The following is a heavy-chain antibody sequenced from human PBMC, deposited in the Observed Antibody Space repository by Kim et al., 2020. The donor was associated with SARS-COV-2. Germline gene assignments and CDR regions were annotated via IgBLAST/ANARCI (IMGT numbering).Heavy chain of an antibody. D-gene: IGHD3-22*01. J-gene: IGHJ5*02. CDR3: ARASYYDST. CDR2: ISYDGSNK. CDR1: GFTFSSYA. Sequence: GGSLRLSCAASGFTFSSYAMHWVRQAPGKGLEWVAVISYDGSNKYYADSVKGRFTISRDNSKNTLYLQMNSLRAEDTAVYYCARASYYDSTWGQGTLVTVSS. V-gene: IGHV3-30-3*01.